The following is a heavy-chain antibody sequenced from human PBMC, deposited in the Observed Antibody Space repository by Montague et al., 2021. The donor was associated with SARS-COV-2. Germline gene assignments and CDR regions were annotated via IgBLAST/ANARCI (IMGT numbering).Heavy chain of an antibody. CDR3: ARDRSGYLDC. CDR1: GFTVSSNY. D-gene: IGHD1-26*01. Sequence: SLRLSCAASGFTVSSNYMSWVRQAPGKGLEWVSVIYKDGSTYYADSVKGRFTISRHNSKNTLYLQMSSLRAEDTAMYYCARDRSGYLDCWGQGTLVTVSS. J-gene: IGHJ4*02. CDR2: IYKDGST. V-gene: IGHV3-53*04.